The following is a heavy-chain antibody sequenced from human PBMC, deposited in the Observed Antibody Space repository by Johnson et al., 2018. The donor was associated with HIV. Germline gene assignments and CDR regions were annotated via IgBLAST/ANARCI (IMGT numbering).Heavy chain of an antibody. Sequence: VQLVESGGGVVQPGRSLRLSCAASGFTFSSHPMHWVRQAPGKGLEWVAVINSGGGTYYADSVTGRFTISRDNSKNTLYRQMNSLRAEDTAVYYCARQGSSSWYGDDAFDIGGQGTMVTVSS. CDR3: ARQGSSSWYGDDAFDI. V-gene: IGHV3-66*04. CDR2: INSGGGT. D-gene: IGHD6-13*01. J-gene: IGHJ3*02. CDR1: GFTFSSHP.